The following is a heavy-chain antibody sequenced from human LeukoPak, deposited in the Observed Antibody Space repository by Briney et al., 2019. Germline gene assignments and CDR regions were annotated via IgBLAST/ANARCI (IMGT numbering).Heavy chain of an antibody. J-gene: IGHJ2*01. V-gene: IGHV3-64*01. CDR3: ASSPPTGTTWYFDL. Sequence: GGSLRLSCAASGFTFSSYAMHWVRQAPGQGLEYVSAISSNGGSAYYANSVKGRFTISRDNSKNTLYLQMGSLRIEDMAVYYCASSPPTGTTWYFDLWGRGTLVTVSS. CDR2: ISSNGGSA. D-gene: IGHD1-7*01. CDR1: GFTFSSYA.